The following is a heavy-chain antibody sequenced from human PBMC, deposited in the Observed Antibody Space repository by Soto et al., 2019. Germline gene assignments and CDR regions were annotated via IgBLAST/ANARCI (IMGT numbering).Heavy chain of an antibody. CDR1: GYSFLSYD. J-gene: IGHJ3*02. CDR2: ISTDNGNT. Sequence: QVQLVQSGAEVKKPGASVKVSCKASGYSFLSYDISWVRQAPGQGLEWMGWISTDNGNTNYAQKVQGRVTMTTDTSTRTAYMELRSLRSDDTAVYYCARGMDDAFDIWGQGTMVIVSS. V-gene: IGHV1-18*01. CDR3: ARGMDDAFDI.